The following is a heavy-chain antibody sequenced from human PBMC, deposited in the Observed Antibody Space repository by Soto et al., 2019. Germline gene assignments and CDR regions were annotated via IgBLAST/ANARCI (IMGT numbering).Heavy chain of an antibody. J-gene: IGHJ4*02. Sequence: QVQLVQSGAEVKKPGSSVKVSCKASGGTFSSYDINWVRQAPGQGLEWLGGIIAMFGTANYAQNFRGRSTITADESTSTVYMELNSLRSEDTAVYYCAGMAAAKYYFDYWGQGTEVTVSS. D-gene: IGHD6-25*01. CDR2: IIAMFGTA. V-gene: IGHV1-69*01. CDR1: GGTFSSYD. CDR3: AGMAAAKYYFDY.